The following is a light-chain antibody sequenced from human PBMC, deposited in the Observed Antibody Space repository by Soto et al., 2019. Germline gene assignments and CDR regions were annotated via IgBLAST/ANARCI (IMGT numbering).Light chain of an antibody. CDR1: QSVSSSY. J-gene: IGKJ1*01. CDR3: QQRSNWPWT. Sequence: EFVLTQSPATLSLSPGERATLSCRASQSVSSSYLAWYQQKPGQAPRLLIYGASNRATGIPARFSGSGSGTDFTLTISSLEPEDFAVYFCQQRSNWPWTFGQGTKVDIK. V-gene: IGKV3-11*01. CDR2: GAS.